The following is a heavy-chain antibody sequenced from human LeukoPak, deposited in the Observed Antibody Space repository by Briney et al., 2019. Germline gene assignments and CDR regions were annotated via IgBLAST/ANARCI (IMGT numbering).Heavy chain of an antibody. J-gene: IGHJ3*02. CDR2: IYYSGST. V-gene: IGHV4-59*01. CDR3: ARGAYSRSAWGGLDAFDI. Sequence: SETLSLTCTVSGGSISSYYWSWIRQPPGKGLEWIGYIYYSGSTNYNPSLKSRVTISVDKSKNQLSLKLSSVTAADTAVYYCARGAYSRSAWGGLDAFDIWGQGTMVTVSS. CDR1: GGSISSYY. D-gene: IGHD6-6*01.